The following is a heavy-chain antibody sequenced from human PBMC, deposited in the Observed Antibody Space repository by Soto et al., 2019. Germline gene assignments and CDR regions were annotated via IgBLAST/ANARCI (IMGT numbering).Heavy chain of an antibody. CDR1: GGTFSSYA. V-gene: IGHV1-69*13. CDR2: IIPIFGTA. CDR3: ARGLVAAAGTNLYYYYYGMDV. D-gene: IGHD6-13*01. J-gene: IGHJ6*04. Sequence: SVKVSCKASGGTFSSYAISWVRQAPGQGLEWMGGIIPIFGTANYAQKFQGRVTITADESTSTAYMELSSLRSEDTAVYYCARGLVAAAGTNLYYYYYGMDVWGKGTTVTVSS.